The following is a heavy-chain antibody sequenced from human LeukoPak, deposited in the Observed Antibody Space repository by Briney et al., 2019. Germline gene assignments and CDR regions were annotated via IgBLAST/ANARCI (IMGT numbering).Heavy chain of an antibody. V-gene: IGHV3-23*01. CDR3: AKDVRYCSGGSCYFDY. CDR1: GFTFSSYA. Sequence: PGGSLRLSCAASGFTFSSYAMSWVRQAPGKGLEWVSAISGSGGSTYYADSAKGRFTISRDNSKNTLYLQMNSLRAEDTAVYYCAKDVRYCSGGSCYFDYWGQGTLVTVSS. D-gene: IGHD2-15*01. J-gene: IGHJ4*02. CDR2: ISGSGGST.